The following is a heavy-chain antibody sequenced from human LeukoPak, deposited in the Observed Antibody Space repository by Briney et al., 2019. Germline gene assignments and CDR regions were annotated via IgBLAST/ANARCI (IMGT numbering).Heavy chain of an antibody. D-gene: IGHD2-15*01. CDR3: ARHPMDTVVVEGFDP. CDR1: GDSISSYY. J-gene: IGHJ5*02. Sequence: SETLSLTCTVSGDSISSYYWSWIRQPAGKGLEWIGRIYTSGSPDYNPSLKSRVTMSVDTSKNQFSLKLSSVTAADTAVYYCARHPMDTVVVEGFDPWGQGTLVTVSS. V-gene: IGHV4-4*07. CDR2: IYTSGSP.